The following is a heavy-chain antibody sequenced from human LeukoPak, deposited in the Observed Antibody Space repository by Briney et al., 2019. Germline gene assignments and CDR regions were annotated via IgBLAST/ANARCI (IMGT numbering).Heavy chain of an antibody. Sequence: GRSLRLSCAASGFTFSSYGMHWVRQAPGKGLEWVAVISYDGSNKYYADSVKGRFTISRDNSKNTLYLQMNSLRAEDMAVYYCAKPLVSGYWGQGTLVTVSS. J-gene: IGHJ4*02. CDR1: GFTFSSYG. CDR3: AKPLVSGY. CDR2: ISYDGSNK. V-gene: IGHV3-30*18. D-gene: IGHD2-21*01.